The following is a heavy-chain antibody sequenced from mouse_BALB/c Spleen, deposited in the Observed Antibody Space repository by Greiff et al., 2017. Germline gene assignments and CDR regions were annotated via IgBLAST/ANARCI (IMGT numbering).Heavy chain of an antibody. CDR3: AREVRRYFDY. CDR1: GFTFSDYG. V-gene: IGHV5-15*02. D-gene: IGHD2-14*01. J-gene: IGHJ2*01. Sequence: EVMLVESGGGLVQPGGSRKLSCAASGFTFSDYGMAWVRQAPGKGPEWVAFISNLAYSIYYADTVTGRFTISRENAKNTLYLEMSSLRSEDTAMYYCAREVRRYFDYWGQGTTLTVSS. CDR2: ISNLAYSI.